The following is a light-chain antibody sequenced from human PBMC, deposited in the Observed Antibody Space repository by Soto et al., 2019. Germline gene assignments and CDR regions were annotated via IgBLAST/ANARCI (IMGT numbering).Light chain of an antibody. Sequence: QSALTQPASVSGSPGQSITISCTGTSSDVGSYNLVSWYQQHPGQAPKLMIYEVSKRPSGVSNRFSGSKSGNTASLTISGLQAEDEADYYCCSYAGSLWVFGGGTKLTVL. J-gene: IGLJ3*02. V-gene: IGLV2-23*02. CDR1: SSDVGSYNL. CDR3: CSYAGSLWV. CDR2: EVS.